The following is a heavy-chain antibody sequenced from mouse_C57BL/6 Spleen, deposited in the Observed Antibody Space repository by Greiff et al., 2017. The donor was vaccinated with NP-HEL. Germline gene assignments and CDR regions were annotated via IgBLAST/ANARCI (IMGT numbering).Heavy chain of an antibody. V-gene: IGHV1-52*01. CDR3: ARRGTDY. D-gene: IGHD3-3*01. CDR1: GYTFTNYW. J-gene: IGHJ2*01. CDR2: IDPSDSET. Sequence: QVQLQQPGAELVRPGSSVKLSCKASGYTFTNYWMHWVKQRPIQGLEWIGNIDPSDSETHYNQKFKDKATLTVDKSSSTAYMQLSSLTSGDSAVYYCARRGTDYWGQGTTLTVSS.